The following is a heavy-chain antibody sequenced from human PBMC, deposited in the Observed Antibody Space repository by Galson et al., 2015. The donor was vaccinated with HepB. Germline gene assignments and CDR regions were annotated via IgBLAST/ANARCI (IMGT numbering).Heavy chain of an antibody. CDR2: ISSTSNYI. CDR3: ARDPQYNWNLDGRS. D-gene: IGHD1-7*01. CDR1: GFSFSNFG. V-gene: IGHV3-21*01. Sequence: SLRLSCAASGFSFSNFGMTWVRQAPGKGLEWVSSISSTSNYIYYADSVKGRFTISRDNAKNSLYLQMSSLRAEDTAVYYCARDPQYNWNLDGRSWGQGTLVTVSS. J-gene: IGHJ5*02.